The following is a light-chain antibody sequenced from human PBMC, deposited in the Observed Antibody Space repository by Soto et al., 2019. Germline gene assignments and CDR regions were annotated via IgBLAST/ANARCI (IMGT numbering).Light chain of an antibody. CDR2: AAS. CDR3: QQYGNSPWT. J-gene: IGKJ1*01. CDR1: QSVSSNY. Sequence: EIVLTQSPGTLSLSPGERATLSCRASQSVSSNYLAWCQQKPGQAPRLLIYAASSRATGIPDRSSGSGSGTDFTLTISRLEPEDFAVYYCQQYGNSPWTFGQGTKV. V-gene: IGKV3-20*01.